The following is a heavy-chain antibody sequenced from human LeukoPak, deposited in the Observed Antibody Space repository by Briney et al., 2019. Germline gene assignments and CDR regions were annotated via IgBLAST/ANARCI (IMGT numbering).Heavy chain of an antibody. D-gene: IGHD6-13*01. CDR1: GFTFDDYA. CDR2: ISGDGGST. V-gene: IGHV3-43*02. CDR3: AKDFGSWYGLGAPEYGMDV. J-gene: IGHJ6*02. Sequence: GGSLRLSCAASGFTFDDYAMHWVRQAPGKGLEWVSLISGDGGSTYYADSVKGRFTISRDNSKNSLYLQMNSLRTEDTALYYCAKDFGSWYGLGAPEYGMDVWGQGTTVTVSS.